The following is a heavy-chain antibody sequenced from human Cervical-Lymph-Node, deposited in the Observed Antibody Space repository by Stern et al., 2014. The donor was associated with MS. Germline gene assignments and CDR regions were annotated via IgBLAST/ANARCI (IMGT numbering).Heavy chain of an antibody. CDR1: GGSISSSSYY. CDR2: IYYSGST. Sequence: QVQLQESGPGLVKPSETLSLTCTVSGGSISSSSYYWGWILQPPGKGLEWIGSIYYSGSTYYNPSLKSRVTISVDTSKNQFSLKLSSVTAADTAVYYCARQIPGLFLVVVAATGAFDIWGQGTMVTVSS. V-gene: IGHV4-39*01. D-gene: IGHD2-15*01. J-gene: IGHJ3*02. CDR3: ARQIPGLFLVVVAATGAFDI.